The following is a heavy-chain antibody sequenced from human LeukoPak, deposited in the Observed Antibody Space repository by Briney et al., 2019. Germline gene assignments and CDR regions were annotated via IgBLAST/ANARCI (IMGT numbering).Heavy chain of an antibody. CDR1: GYTFTGYY. J-gene: IGHJ1*01. CDR3: ARVSTNLIPPAGWFGELYHPAGTAEYFQH. V-gene: IGHV1-2*02. CDR2: INPNSGGT. D-gene: IGHD3-10*01. Sequence: GASVKVSCKASGYTFTGYYMHWVRQAPGQGLEWRGWINPNSGGTNYAQKFQGRVTMTRDTSISTAYMELSRLRSDDTAVYYCARVSTNLIPPAGWFGELYHPAGTAEYFQHWGQGTLVTVSS.